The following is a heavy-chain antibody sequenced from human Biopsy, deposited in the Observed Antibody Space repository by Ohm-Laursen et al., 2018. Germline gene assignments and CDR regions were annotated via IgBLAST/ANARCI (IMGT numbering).Heavy chain of an antibody. J-gene: IGHJ6*02. V-gene: IGHV4-39*01. CDR2: IFYRGST. D-gene: IGHD3-22*01. CDR1: GGSISNNNYY. CDR3: ARDYDTSGYYYVS. Sequence: SETLSLTCTVSGGSISNNNYYWGWIRQPPGKGLEWIGSIFYRGSTHYKPSLKSRVNISVDTSKNQFSLKLNSVTAADTAVYYCARDYDTSGYYYVSWGRGTTVTVSS.